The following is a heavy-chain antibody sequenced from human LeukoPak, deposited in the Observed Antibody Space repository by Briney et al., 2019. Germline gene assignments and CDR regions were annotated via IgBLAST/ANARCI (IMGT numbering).Heavy chain of an antibody. J-gene: IGHJ4*02. CDR2: ISGSGGGT. CDR1: GFTFSSYA. CDR3: AKDRPLEYYYDSSGQDY. V-gene: IGHV3-23*01. D-gene: IGHD3-22*01. Sequence: PGGSLRLSCAASGFTFSSYAMSWVRQAPGKGLEWVSAISGSGGGTYYADSVKGRFTISRDNSKNTLYLQMNSLRAEDTAVYYCAKDRPLEYYYDSSGQDYWGQGTLVTVSS.